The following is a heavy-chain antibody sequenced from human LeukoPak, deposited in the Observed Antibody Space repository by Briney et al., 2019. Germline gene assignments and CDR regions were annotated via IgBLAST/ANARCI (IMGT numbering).Heavy chain of an antibody. CDR3: TNGDYDY. D-gene: IGHD4-17*01. V-gene: IGHV3-30*03. Sequence: GGSLRLSCAASGFTFSSYGMHWVRQAPGKGLEWVAVISYDGSNKYYADSVKGRFTISRDNSKNTLYLQMNSLRAEDTAVYCATNGDYDYWGQGTLVTVSS. CDR1: GFTFSSYG. CDR2: ISYDGSNK. J-gene: IGHJ4*02.